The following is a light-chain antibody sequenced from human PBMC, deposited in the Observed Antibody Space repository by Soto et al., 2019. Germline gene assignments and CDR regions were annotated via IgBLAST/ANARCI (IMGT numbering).Light chain of an antibody. J-gene: IGKJ1*01. Sequence: EIVLTQSPGTLSLSPGERATLSCRASQTLTTNNLAWYQQKAGQAPRLLIYGASSRAAGIPDRFSGSGSGTDFTLTISRLEPGDFAVYYCQQYGNSPRTFGPGTKV. CDR2: GAS. CDR1: QTLTTNN. V-gene: IGKV3-20*01. CDR3: QQYGNSPRT.